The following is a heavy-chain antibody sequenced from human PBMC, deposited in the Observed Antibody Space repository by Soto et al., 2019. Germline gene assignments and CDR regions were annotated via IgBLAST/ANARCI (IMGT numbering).Heavy chain of an antibody. J-gene: IGHJ5*02. V-gene: IGHV3-30*18. CDR1: GFTFNSYN. CDR2: ILFDGSIN. CDR3: AKAEGYCTTTTCYGGFDP. Sequence: PGGSLRLSCAASGFTFNSYNMHWVRQAPDKGLGWVAVILFDGSINFYGDSVKGRFTISRDNSKSTLYLQMHSLRAGDTAVYFCAKAEGYCTTTTCYGGFDPWGQGTLVTVSS. D-gene: IGHD2-2*01.